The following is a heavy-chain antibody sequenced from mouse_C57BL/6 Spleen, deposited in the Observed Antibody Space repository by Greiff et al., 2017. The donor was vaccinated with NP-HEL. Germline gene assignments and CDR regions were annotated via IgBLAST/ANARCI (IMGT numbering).Heavy chain of an antibody. CDR1: GFNIKNDY. CDR2: IDPDNGDT. Sequence: VQLQQPGAELVRPGASVKLSCTASGFNIKNDYMHWVKQRPEQGLEWIGVIDPDNGDTEYASKFQGKATITADTSSNTAYLQLSSLTSEDTAVYYCTKFTTESYWGQGTLVTVSA. CDR3: TKFTTESY. D-gene: IGHD1-1*01. J-gene: IGHJ3*01. V-gene: IGHV14-4*01.